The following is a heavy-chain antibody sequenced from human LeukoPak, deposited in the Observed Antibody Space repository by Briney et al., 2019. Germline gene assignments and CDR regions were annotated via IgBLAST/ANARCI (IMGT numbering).Heavy chain of an antibody. D-gene: IGHD1-26*01. J-gene: IGHJ5*02. CDR2: INHSGST. CDR1: GGSFSGYY. V-gene: IGHV4-34*01. CDR3: ARGRQWELPFNWFDP. Sequence: SETLSLTCAVYGGSFSGYYWSWIRQPPGKGLEWIGEINHSGSTNYNPSLKSRVTISVDTSKNQFSLKLSSVTAADTAVYYCARGRQWELPFNWFDPWGQGTLVTVSS.